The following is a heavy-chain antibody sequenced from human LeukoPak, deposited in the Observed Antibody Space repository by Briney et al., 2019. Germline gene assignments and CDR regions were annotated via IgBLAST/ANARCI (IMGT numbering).Heavy chain of an antibody. Sequence: GRSLRLSCAGSGFTFNTYAMHWVRQAPGKRLEWVAVMTYDGSDIYYADSVKGRFAISRDNSKNTLYLQMNSLRVEDTAVYYCARDQSPKWGSGERYFDYWGQGTLVTVSS. CDR3: ARDQSPKWGSGERYFDY. CDR1: GFTFNTYA. V-gene: IGHV3-33*01. CDR2: MTYDGSDI. J-gene: IGHJ4*02. D-gene: IGHD7-27*01.